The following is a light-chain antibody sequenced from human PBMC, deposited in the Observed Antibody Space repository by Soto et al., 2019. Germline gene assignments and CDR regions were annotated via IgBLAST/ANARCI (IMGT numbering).Light chain of an antibody. CDR2: GTS. V-gene: IGKV3-15*01. CDR1: QSVSIN. J-gene: IGKJ4*01. Sequence: EIVMTQSPATLSESPGERATLSCRASQSVSINLAWYQQKRGQAPRVLIYGTSTRATGIPARFSGSGSGTEFTLTISSLQSEDFAVYFCQQYNKWPLTFGGGTKVEIK. CDR3: QQYNKWPLT.